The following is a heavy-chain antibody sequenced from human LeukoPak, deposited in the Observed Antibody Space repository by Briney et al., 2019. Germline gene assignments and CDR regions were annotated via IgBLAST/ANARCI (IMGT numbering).Heavy chain of an antibody. Sequence: AGTLRLSCAASGFPFSDYWMYWFLQAPAKGMEWVANINQDGSEENYADSVKGRFTISRDNAKNSLYLQMNSLTAEDTAVYYCSRSLDYWGRGALVTVSS. V-gene: IGHV3-7*03. CDR2: INQDGSEE. CDR1: GFPFSDYW. J-gene: IGHJ4*02. CDR3: SRSLDY.